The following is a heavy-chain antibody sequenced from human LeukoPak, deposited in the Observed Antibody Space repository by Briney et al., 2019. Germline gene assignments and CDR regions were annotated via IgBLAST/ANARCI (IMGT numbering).Heavy chain of an antibody. D-gene: IGHD2-15*01. V-gene: IGHV3-64*04. J-gene: IGHJ4*02. CDR2: ISSNGGST. CDR3: ARGGGNYNNFDY. Sequence: PGGSLRLSCSASGFIFSNYAMHWVRQAPGKGLEYVSTISSNGGSTYYADSVKGRFIISRDKFKNTLYLQMNSLKAEDTAVYYCARGGGNYNNFDYWGQGTLVTVSS. CDR1: GFIFSNYA.